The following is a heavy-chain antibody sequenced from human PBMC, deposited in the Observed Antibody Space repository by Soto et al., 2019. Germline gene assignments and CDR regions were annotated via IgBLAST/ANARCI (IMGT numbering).Heavy chain of an antibody. CDR1: GGTFSSYA. D-gene: IGHD3-3*01. CDR2: IIPIFGTA. V-gene: IGHV1-69*01. CDR3: ARGARTGTKFGVVTS. J-gene: IGHJ5*02. Sequence: QVQLVQSGAEVKKPGSSVKGSCKASGGTFSSYAISWVRQAPGQGLEWMGGIIPIFGTANYAQKFQGRVTITADESTSTAYMELSSLRSQDTAVYYCARGARTGTKFGVVTSWGQGTLVTVSS.